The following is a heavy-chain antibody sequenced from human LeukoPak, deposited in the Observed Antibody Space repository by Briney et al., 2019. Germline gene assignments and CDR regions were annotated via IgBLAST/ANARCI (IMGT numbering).Heavy chain of an antibody. CDR2: IYPGDSDT. Sequence: GESLKISCKGSGYSFTSYWIAWVRQMPGKGLEWMGIIYPGDSDTRYSPSFQGQVTISADKSISTAYLQWSSLKASDTAMYYCARQYDYGDYVIDGMDVWGQGTTVTVSS. V-gene: IGHV5-51*01. D-gene: IGHD4-17*01. J-gene: IGHJ6*02. CDR3: ARQYDYGDYVIDGMDV. CDR1: GYSFTSYW.